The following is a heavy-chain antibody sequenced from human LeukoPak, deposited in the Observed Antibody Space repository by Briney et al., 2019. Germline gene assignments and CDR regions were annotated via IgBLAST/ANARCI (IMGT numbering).Heavy chain of an antibody. V-gene: IGHV4-61*02. CDR2: IYSGGTT. D-gene: IGHD5-24*01. Sequence: SETLSLTCTDSGASISAGYYYWSWIRQPAGKGLEWIGRIYSGGTTNYNPSLNSRVTISGDTSKKQFSLKLNSVTAADTAVYYCARALIRRDGYNYYAIDIWGQGTMVTVSS. J-gene: IGHJ3*02. CDR3: ARALIRRDGYNYYAIDI. CDR1: GASISAGYYY.